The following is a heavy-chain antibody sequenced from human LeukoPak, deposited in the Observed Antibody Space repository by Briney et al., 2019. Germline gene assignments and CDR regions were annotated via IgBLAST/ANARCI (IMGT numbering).Heavy chain of an antibody. CDR2: INSDGSTT. Sequence: GGSLRLPCAASELTFNSNWMHWVRQAPGKGLVWVSRINSDGSTTNYADSVKGRFTISRDNAKNTLYLQMNSLRAEDTAVYYCTSYTSGWNWGQGTLVTVSS. J-gene: IGHJ4*02. D-gene: IGHD6-19*01. CDR1: ELTFNSNW. V-gene: IGHV3-74*01. CDR3: TSYTSGWN.